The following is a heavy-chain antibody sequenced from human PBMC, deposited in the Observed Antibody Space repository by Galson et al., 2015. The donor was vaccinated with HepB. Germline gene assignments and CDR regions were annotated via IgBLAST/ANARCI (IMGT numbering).Heavy chain of an antibody. CDR1: GYTLTELS. D-gene: IGHD2-15*01. V-gene: IGHV1-24*01. Sequence: SVKVSCKVSGYTLTELSMHWVRQAPGKGLEWMGGFDPEDGETIYAQKFQGRVTMTEDTPTDTAYMELSSLRSEDTAVYYCATAGYCSGGSCYSEVDYYYYGLDVWGQGTTVTVSS. CDR2: FDPEDGET. CDR3: ATAGYCSGGSCYSEVDYYYYGLDV. J-gene: IGHJ6*02.